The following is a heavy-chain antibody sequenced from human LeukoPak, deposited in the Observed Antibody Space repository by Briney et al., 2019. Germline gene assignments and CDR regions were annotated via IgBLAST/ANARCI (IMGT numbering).Heavy chain of an antibody. J-gene: IGHJ3*02. Sequence: SVKVSCKASGGTFSSYAISWVRQAPGQALEWMGRIIPIFGTANYAQKFQGRVTITTDQSTSTAYMELSSLRSEDTAVYSCAGDYDILTGYYHDAFDIWGQGTMVTVSS. V-gene: IGHV1-69*05. CDR3: AGDYDILTGYYHDAFDI. D-gene: IGHD3-9*01. CDR1: GGTFSSYA. CDR2: IIPIFGTA.